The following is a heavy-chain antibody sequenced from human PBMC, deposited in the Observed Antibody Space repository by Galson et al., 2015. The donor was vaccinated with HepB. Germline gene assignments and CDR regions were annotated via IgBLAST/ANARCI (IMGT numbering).Heavy chain of an antibody. V-gene: IGHV3-30*04. J-gene: IGHJ4*02. CDR1: GFTFSSYA. CDR3: ARARYYGSGSLDY. CDR2: ISYDGSNK. Sequence: SLRLSCAASGFTFSSYAMHWVRQAPGKGLEWVAVISYDGSNKYYADSVKGRFTISRDNSKNTLYLQMNSLRAEDTAVYYCARARYYGSGSLDYWGQGTLVTVSS. D-gene: IGHD3-10*01.